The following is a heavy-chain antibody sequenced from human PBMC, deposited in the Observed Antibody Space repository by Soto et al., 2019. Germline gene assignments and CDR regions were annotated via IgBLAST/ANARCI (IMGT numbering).Heavy chain of an antibody. V-gene: IGHV3-64*01. CDR2: ISSNGGST. CDR1: GFTFSSYA. Sequence: EVQLVESGGGLVQPGGSLRLSCAASGFTFSSYAMHWVRQAPGKGLEYVSAISSNGGSTYYANSVKGRFTISRDNSKNTLYLQMGSLRAEDMAVYYCARDGDSSSWEWYFDLWGRGTLVTVSS. J-gene: IGHJ2*01. D-gene: IGHD6-13*01. CDR3: ARDGDSSSWEWYFDL.